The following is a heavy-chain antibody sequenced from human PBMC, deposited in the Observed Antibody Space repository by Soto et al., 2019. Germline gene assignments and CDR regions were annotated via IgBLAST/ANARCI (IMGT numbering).Heavy chain of an antibody. CDR1: GFTFSGSA. CDR3: TRQGSESGWSLDY. D-gene: IGHD6-19*01. CDR2: IRDKANSYAT. V-gene: IGHV3-73*02. Sequence: EVQLVDSGGGLVQPGGSLKLSCAASGFTFSGSAVHWVRQASGKGLEWVGRIRDKANSYATAYAASVKGRFTISRDDSKNTAFLQMNSLKTEDTAVYYCTRQGSESGWSLDYWGQGTLVTVSS. J-gene: IGHJ4*02.